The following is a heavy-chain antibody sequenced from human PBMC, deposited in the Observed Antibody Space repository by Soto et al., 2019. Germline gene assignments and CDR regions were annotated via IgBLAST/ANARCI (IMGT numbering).Heavy chain of an antibody. J-gene: IGHJ4*02. D-gene: IGHD2-15*01. Sequence: QVQLVEPGGGVVQPGSSVKVSCKASGGTFSSYAISWVRQAPGQGLEWMGGIIPIFGTANYAQKFQGRVTITADESTSTAYMELSSLRSEDTAVYYCARDGYCSGGSCFLYYFDYWGQGTLVTVSS. V-gene: IGHV1-69*01. CDR3: ARDGYCSGGSCFLYYFDY. CDR2: IIPIFGTA. CDR1: GGTFSSYA.